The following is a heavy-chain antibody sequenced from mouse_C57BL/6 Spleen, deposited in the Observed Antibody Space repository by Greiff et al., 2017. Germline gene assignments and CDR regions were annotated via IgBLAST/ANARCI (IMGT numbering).Heavy chain of an antibody. Sequence: QVQLQQPGTELVKPGASVKLSCKASGYTFASYWMHWVKQRPGQGLEWIGNINPSNGGPNYNEKFKSKATLTVDKSSSTAYMKLSSLTSEDSAVYYCARSNYDWYFDVWGTGTTVTVSS. J-gene: IGHJ1*03. V-gene: IGHV1-53*01. CDR3: ARSNYDWYFDV. CDR1: GYTFASYW. CDR2: INPSNGGP. D-gene: IGHD2-5*01.